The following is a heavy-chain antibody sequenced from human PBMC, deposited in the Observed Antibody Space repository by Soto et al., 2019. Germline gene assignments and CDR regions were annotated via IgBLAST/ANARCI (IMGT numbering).Heavy chain of an antibody. D-gene: IGHD3-3*01. J-gene: IGHJ6*02. V-gene: IGHV3-11*01. Sequence: SCAVSGFTFSDYYMSWIRQAPGKGLEWVSYISSRGSSIYYADSVKGRFTISRDNAKNSLYLQMNGLRAEDTAVYYCARGYYDFWSGYYISPYGMDVWGQGTTVTVSS. CDR3: ARGYYDFWSGYYISPYGMDV. CDR1: GFTFSDYY. CDR2: ISSRGSSI.